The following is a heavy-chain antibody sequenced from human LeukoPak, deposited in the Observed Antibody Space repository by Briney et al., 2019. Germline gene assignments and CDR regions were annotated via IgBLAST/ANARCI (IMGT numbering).Heavy chain of an antibody. J-gene: IGHJ2*01. CDR3: ARRSARGYSYGLGYFDL. CDR1: GGSISSDSYY. CDR2: IYYSGST. Sequence: SETLSLTCTVSGGSISSDSYYWGWIRQPPGKGLEWIGYIYYSGSTYYSPSLKSRVTISVDTSKNQFSLKLSSVTAADTAVYYCARRSARGYSYGLGYFDLWGRGTLVTVSS. V-gene: IGHV4-39*01. D-gene: IGHD5-18*01.